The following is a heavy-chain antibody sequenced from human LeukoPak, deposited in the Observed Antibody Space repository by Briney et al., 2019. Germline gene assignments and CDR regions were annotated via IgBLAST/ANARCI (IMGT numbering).Heavy chain of an antibody. CDR1: GFSFSTSW. Sequence: GGSLRLSCTASGFSFSTSWMSWVRQTPGKGLELVANIKKDGSEEYYVDSVKTRFTISRDNAKNSLYLQLNSLIVEDTAVYYCARLSTSVAGGDHWGQGTLVTVSS. V-gene: IGHV3-7*01. CDR2: IKKDGSEE. D-gene: IGHD6-19*01. J-gene: IGHJ4*02. CDR3: ARLSTSVAGGDH.